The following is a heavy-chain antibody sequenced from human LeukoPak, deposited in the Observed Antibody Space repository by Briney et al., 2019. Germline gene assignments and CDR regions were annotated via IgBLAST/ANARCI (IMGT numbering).Heavy chain of an antibody. V-gene: IGHV3-23*01. CDR3: AKSKTHYDILTGSSYYYGMDV. D-gene: IGHD3-9*01. CDR1: GFTFSSYA. J-gene: IGHJ6*04. Sequence: GASLRLSCAASGFTFSSYAMSWVRQAPGKGLEWVSAISGSGGSTYYADSVKGRFTISRDNSKNTLYLQMNSLRAEDTAVYYCAKSKTHYDILTGSSYYYGMDVWGKGTTVTVSS. CDR2: ISGSGGST.